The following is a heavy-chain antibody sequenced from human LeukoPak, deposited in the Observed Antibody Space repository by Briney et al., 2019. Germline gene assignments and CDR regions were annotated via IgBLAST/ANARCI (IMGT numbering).Heavy chain of an antibody. V-gene: IGHV4-31*03. CDR2: IYYSGST. D-gene: IGHD2-21*02. CDR1: GGSISSGGYY. CDR3: ARARIVVVTANDAFDI. J-gene: IGHJ3*02. Sequence: SQTLSLTCTVSGGSISSGGYYWSWIRQHPGKGLEWIGYIYYSGSTYYNPSLKSRVTISVDTSKSQFSLKLSSVTAADTAVYYCARARIVVVTANDAFDIWGQGTMVTVSS.